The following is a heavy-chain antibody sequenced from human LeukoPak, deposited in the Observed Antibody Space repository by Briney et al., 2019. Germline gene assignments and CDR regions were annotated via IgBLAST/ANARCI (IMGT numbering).Heavy chain of an antibody. V-gene: IGHV1-2*02. J-gene: IGHJ4*02. CDR1: GYTFTDYY. Sequence: GASVKVSCKASGYTFTDYYIHWVRQAPGQGLEWMGWINPNSGAADYAQKFQGRVTMTRDTSIITAYMELSRLRSDDTAVYYCARGYFDWFEDYWGQGTLVTVSS. CDR3: ARGYFDWFEDY. CDR2: INPNSGAA. D-gene: IGHD3-9*01.